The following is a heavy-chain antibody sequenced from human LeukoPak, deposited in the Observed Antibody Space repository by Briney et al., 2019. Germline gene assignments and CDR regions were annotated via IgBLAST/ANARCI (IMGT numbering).Heavy chain of an antibody. Sequence: SETLSLTCAVYGRSFSGYYWTWIRQTPGKGLEWIGEINHSGITDYNPSLRSRVTISVDTSKNQFSLKLSSVTAADTAVYYCASRGTNYYYYYMDVWGKGTTVTVSS. D-gene: IGHD1-26*01. V-gene: IGHV4-34*01. J-gene: IGHJ6*03. CDR1: GRSFSGYY. CDR2: INHSGIT. CDR3: ASRGTNYYYYYMDV.